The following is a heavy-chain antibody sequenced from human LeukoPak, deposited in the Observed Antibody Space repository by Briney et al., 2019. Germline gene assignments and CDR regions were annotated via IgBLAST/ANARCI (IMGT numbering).Heavy chain of an antibody. V-gene: IGHV3-23*01. J-gene: IGHJ4*02. Sequence: PGGSLRLSCAASGFSFNTCAMSWVRQAPGKGLEWVSTISGGGRSTDYADSVKGQFTISRDNSKNTLYLQMNSLRAEDTAVYYCARERYFDYWGQGTQVTVSS. CDR1: GFSFNTCA. CDR3: ARERYFDY. CDR2: ISGGGRST.